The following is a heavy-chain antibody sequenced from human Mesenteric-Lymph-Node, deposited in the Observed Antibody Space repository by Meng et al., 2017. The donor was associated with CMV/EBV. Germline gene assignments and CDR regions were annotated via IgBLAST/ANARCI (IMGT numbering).Heavy chain of an antibody. J-gene: IGHJ4*02. CDR3: ARLRSSIMTGGMAY. D-gene: IGHD6-13*01. CDR2: IIPILGIA. CDR1: GGTFSSYA. V-gene: IGHV1-69*10. Sequence: SVKVSCKASGGTFSSYAISWVRQAPGQGLEWMGGIIPILGIANYAQKFQGRVTITADKSTSTAHMELRSLRFDDTAVYYCARLRSSIMTGGMAYWGQGTLVTVSS.